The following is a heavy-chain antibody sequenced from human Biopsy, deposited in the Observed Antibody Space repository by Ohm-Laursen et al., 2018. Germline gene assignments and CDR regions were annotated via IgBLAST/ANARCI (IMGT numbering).Heavy chain of an antibody. CDR1: GKTFSDYQ. CDR2: INQAGTT. CDR3: GNEVHGRDY. J-gene: IGHJ4*02. Sequence: GTLSLTCAVFGKTFSDYQWSWIRQPPGKGLEWIGQINQAGTTNNNPSLKSRVSISADASKYEFSLRLTSVTAADTAVYLCGNEVHGRDYWGLGAQVTVSS. V-gene: IGHV4-34*08. D-gene: IGHD2-15*01.